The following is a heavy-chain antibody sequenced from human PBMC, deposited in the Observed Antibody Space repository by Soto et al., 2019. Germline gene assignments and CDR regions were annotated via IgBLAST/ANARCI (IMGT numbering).Heavy chain of an antibody. CDR2: IYYSGST. V-gene: IGHV4-31*03. CDR3: VSGYCSSTSCSDAFDY. Sequence: SETLSLTCTVSGGSISSGGYYWSWIRQHPGKGLEWIGYIYYSGSTYYNPSLKSRVTISVDTSKNQFSLKLSSVTAADTAVYYCVSGYCSSTSCSDAFDYWGQGTLVTVSS. J-gene: IGHJ4*02. CDR1: GGSISSGGYY. D-gene: IGHD2-2*03.